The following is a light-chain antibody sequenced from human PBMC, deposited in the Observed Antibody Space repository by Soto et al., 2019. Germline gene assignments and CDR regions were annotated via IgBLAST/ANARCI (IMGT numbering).Light chain of an antibody. J-gene: IGLJ1*01. V-gene: IGLV2-23*01. Sequence: QSVLTQPASVSGSPGQSITISCTGTNSDVGGYNFVSWYQQHPDKAPKVIIYEGSKRPSGVSNRFSGSKSGNTAPLTISGLQAEDEADYYCCSYAGSSTYVFGTGTKVTVL. CDR3: CSYAGSSTYV. CDR1: NSDVGGYNF. CDR2: EGS.